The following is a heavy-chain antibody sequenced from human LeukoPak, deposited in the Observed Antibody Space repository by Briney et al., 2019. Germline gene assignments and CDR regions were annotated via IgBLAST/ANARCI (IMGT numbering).Heavy chain of an antibody. J-gene: IGHJ4*02. CDR1: GGSFSGYY. Sequence: SETLSLTCAVYGGSFSGYYWSWIRQPPGKGLEWIGEINHSGSTNYNPSLKSRVTISVDTSKNLFSLKLSSVTAADTAVYYCARGRSRAITMVRGVTVHLDYWGQGTLVTVSS. D-gene: IGHD3-10*01. CDR3: ARGRSRAITMVRGVTVHLDY. V-gene: IGHV4-34*01. CDR2: INHSGST.